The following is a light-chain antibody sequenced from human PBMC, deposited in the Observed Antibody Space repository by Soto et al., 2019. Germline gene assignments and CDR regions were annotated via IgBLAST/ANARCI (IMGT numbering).Light chain of an antibody. CDR1: QSVSIY. CDR2: DAS. J-gene: IGKJ3*01. CDR3: QQRSNWPPWFA. V-gene: IGKV3-11*01. Sequence: EIVLTQSPATLSLSPGERATLSCRASQSVSIYLAWYQQKPGQAPRLLIYDASNRATGIQARFSGSGSGTDFTLTISSLEPEDFAVYYCQQRSNWPPWFAFGPGTKVDIK.